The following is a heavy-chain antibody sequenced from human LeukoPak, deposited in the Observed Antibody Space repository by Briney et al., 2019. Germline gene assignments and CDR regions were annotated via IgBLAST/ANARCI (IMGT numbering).Heavy chain of an antibody. CDR1: GYIFSDYA. Sequence: ASVKVSCMASGYIFSDYAIQWVRQAPGQGLEWMGWINAGNGKTKYSQKFQGRVTITRETSASTAYMELSGLRSEDTAVYYCARARWTSTVTTYYLDYWGQGTLVTVSS. D-gene: IGHD4-17*01. CDR2: INAGNGKT. CDR3: ARARWTSTVTTYYLDY. J-gene: IGHJ4*02. V-gene: IGHV1-3*01.